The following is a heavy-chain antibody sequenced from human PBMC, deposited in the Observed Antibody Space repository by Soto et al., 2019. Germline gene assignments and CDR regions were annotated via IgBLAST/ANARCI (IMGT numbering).Heavy chain of an antibody. CDR3: AKVFYYYDSSGYYYFDY. V-gene: IGHV3-23*01. CDR1: EFTFSTYA. CDR2: ISGSGSTI. D-gene: IGHD3-22*01. J-gene: IGHJ4*02. Sequence: WGSLILSCASSEFTFSTYAVGWVRQAPGKGPEWISSISGSGSTIYYADCVKGRFTISRDNSKNTLYLQMRSLRAEDTAVYYCAKVFYYYDSSGYYYFDYWGQGTMVTVSS.